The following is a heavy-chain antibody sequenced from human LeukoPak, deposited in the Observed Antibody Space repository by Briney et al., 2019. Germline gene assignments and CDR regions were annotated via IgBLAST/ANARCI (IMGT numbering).Heavy chain of an antibody. CDR1: GFTFSSYW. Sequence: GGSLRLSCAASGFTFSSYWMHWVRQAPGKGPVWVSRINSDGTGTMYADSVKGRFTISRDNAKNTLYLQMNSLRAEDTAVYYCTKHPAFDIWGQGTMVTVSS. CDR3: TKHPAFDI. J-gene: IGHJ3*02. V-gene: IGHV3-74*03. CDR2: INSDGTGT.